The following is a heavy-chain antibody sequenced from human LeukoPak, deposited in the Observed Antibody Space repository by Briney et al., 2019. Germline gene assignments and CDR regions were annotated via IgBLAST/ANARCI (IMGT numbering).Heavy chain of an antibody. CDR2: IYYSGCT. J-gene: IGHJ4*02. V-gene: IGHV4-59*01. D-gene: IGHD3-10*01. CDR3: ARGRFHLDY. CDR1: GGSISSYY. Sequence: SETLSLTCTVSGGSISSYYWSWIRQSPGTGLEWIGYIYYSGCTNYNPSLKSRVTISVDTSKNQFSLKVNSVTAADTAVYYCARGRFHLDYWGQGSLVTVSS.